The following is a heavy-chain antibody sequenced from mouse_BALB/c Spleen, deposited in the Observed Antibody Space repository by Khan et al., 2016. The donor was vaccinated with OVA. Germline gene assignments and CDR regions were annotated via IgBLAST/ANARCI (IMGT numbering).Heavy chain of an antibody. CDR2: ISTYYGDA. V-gene: IGHV1S137*01. CDR1: GYTLTDYA. CDR3: ARSHSGFAY. J-gene: IGHJ3*01. Sequence: QVQLKQSGAELVRPGVSVKISCKGSGYTLTDYAMHWVKQSHAKSLEWIGVISTYYGDANYNQKFKGKATMTVDKSSSTAYMELARLTSEDSAIYYCARSHSGFAYWGQGTLVTVS.